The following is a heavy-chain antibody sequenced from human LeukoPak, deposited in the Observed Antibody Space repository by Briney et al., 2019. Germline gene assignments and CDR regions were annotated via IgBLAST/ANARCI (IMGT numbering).Heavy chain of an antibody. J-gene: IGHJ6*03. Sequence: PSETLSLTCTVSGGSISNNFWTWIRQPPGKGLECIGFMYYSESASYNPSLNSRVTVSVDKSKNQISLKLTSVTAADTAVYYCARFPASAEYRHYYHMDVWGKGTTVTVSS. CDR2: MYYSESA. CDR3: ARFPASAEYRHYYHMDV. CDR1: GGSISNNF. V-gene: IGHV4-59*01. D-gene: IGHD6-25*01.